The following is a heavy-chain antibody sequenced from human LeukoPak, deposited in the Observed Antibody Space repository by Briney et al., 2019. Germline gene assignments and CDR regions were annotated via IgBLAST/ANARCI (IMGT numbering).Heavy chain of an antibody. Sequence: GGSLRLSCAASGLTLSRHWMSWVRQAPGKGLEWVANINEDGSQKHHVDSVKGRFSISRDNAKNSLNLQMNSLRAEDTAVYYCPRGHYDMDVWGQGTPVTVSS. CDR2: INEDGSQK. J-gene: IGHJ6*02. CDR3: PRGHYDMDV. CDR1: GLTLSRHW. V-gene: IGHV3-7*04.